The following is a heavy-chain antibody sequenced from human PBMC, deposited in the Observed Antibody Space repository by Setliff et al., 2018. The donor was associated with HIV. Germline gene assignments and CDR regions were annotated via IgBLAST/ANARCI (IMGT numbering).Heavy chain of an antibody. D-gene: IGHD3-16*01. Sequence: LRLSCVASGFTFSTFAMHRVRQAPGKGLEWVSVISYDASRTSYADSVKGRFTISRDNAKNSLYLQMNSLRAEDTAVYYCARAWGVGPAYWGQGTLVTVSS. CDR3: ARAWGVGPAY. CDR2: ISYDASRT. V-gene: IGHV3-30*07. J-gene: IGHJ4*02. CDR1: GFTFSTFA.